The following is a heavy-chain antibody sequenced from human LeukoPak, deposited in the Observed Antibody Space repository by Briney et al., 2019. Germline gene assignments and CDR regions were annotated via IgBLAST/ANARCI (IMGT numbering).Heavy chain of an antibody. Sequence: GGSLRLSCVASGFTFDEYATHWVRQVPGKGLEWVSGISWNSGSIVYADSVRGRFTISRDNDKNSLYLHMKSLRAEDTALYYCTKDGRALGTDGPCLDNWGQGTLVTVS. V-gene: IGHV3-9*01. CDR3: TKDGRALGTDGPCLDN. J-gene: IGHJ4*02. CDR2: ISWNSGSI. D-gene: IGHD1-1*01. CDR1: GFTFDEYA.